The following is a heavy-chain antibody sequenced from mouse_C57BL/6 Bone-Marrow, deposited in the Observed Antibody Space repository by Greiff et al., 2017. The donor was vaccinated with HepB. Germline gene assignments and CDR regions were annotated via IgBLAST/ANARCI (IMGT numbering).Heavy chain of an antibody. CDR1: GYAFSSSW. J-gene: IGHJ2*01. CDR2: IYPGDGDT. V-gene: IGHV1-82*01. CDR3: ARYYYGSSDY. D-gene: IGHD1-1*01. Sequence: QVQLQHSGPELVKPGASVKISCKASGYAFSSSWMNWVKQRPGKGLEWIGRIYPGDGDTNYNGKFKGKATLTADKSSSTASMQLSSLTSEDSAVYFCARYYYGSSDYWGQGTTLTVSS.